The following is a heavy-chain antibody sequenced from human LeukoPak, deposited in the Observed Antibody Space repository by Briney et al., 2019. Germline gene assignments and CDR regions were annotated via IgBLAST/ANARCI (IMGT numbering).Heavy chain of an antibody. CDR3: ASPDSRTKVLDY. J-gene: IGHJ4*02. D-gene: IGHD6-13*01. CDR1: GGSISGSTYY. Sequence: SETLSLTCTVSGGSISGSTYYWGWIRQPPGKGLEWIGSIYYSGTTYYNPPLKSRVTISVDTSKNQFYLKLSSVTAADTAVYYCASPDSRTKVLDYWGQGTLVTVSS. V-gene: IGHV4-39*01. CDR2: IYYSGTT.